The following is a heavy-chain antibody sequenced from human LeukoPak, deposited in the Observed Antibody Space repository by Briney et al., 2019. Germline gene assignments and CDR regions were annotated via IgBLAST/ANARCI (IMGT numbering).Heavy chain of an antibody. Sequence: GGSLRLSCAASGFTFSSYGMHWVRQAPGKGLEWVAVISYDGSNKYYADSVKGRFTISRDNSKNTLYLQMNSLRAEDTAVYYCAKGESDYHFDYWGQGTLVTVSS. J-gene: IGHJ4*02. D-gene: IGHD4-17*01. CDR2: ISYDGSNK. V-gene: IGHV3-30*18. CDR1: GFTFSSYG. CDR3: AKGESDYHFDY.